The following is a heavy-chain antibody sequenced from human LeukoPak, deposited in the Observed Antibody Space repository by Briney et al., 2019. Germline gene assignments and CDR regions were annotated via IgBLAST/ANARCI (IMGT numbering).Heavy chain of an antibody. Sequence: PSETLSLTCTVSGGSISSISYYWGWMRQPPGKGLEWIGSISYSGSTYYTPSLKSRVTISVDTSKIQFSLKLTSVTAADTAVYYCARLDTTIVLFDYWGQGTLVTVSS. CDR3: ARLDTTIVLFDY. J-gene: IGHJ4*02. CDR2: ISYSGST. D-gene: IGHD5-18*01. CDR1: GGSISSISYY. V-gene: IGHV4-39*01.